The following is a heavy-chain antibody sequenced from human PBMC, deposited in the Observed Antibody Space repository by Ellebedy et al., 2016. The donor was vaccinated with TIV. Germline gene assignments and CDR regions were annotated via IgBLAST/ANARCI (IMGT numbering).Heavy chain of an antibody. J-gene: IGHJ4*02. Sequence: GESLKISXAASGFPFSSYAMSWVRQPPGKGLEWVSSISDSGGNTYYADSVRGRVTFSRDNSKNTLYLQMNSLRAEDTAVYYCAKGWLGAGAGTDFDYWGRGTLVTVSS. V-gene: IGHV3-23*01. D-gene: IGHD6-13*01. CDR2: ISDSGGNT. CDR1: GFPFSSYA. CDR3: AKGWLGAGAGTDFDY.